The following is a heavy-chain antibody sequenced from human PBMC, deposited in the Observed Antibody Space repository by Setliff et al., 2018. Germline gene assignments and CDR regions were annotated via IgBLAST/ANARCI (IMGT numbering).Heavy chain of an antibody. CDR2: INPNSGGT. CDR1: GYTFTSYG. CDR3: ARERGDIVTTTSYYYYLDV. V-gene: IGHV1-2*02. Sequence: ASVKVSCKASGYTFTSYGVHWVRQAPGQGLEWMGWINPNSGGTNYAQKFQGRVTMTRDTSISTAYMELSRLRSDDTAVYYCARERGDIVTTTSYYYYLDVWGKGTTVTVSS. J-gene: IGHJ6*03. D-gene: IGHD5-12*01.